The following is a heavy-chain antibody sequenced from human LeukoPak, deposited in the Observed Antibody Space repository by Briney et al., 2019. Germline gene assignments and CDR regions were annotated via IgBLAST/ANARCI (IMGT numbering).Heavy chain of an antibody. V-gene: IGHV3-74*01. D-gene: IGHD5-18*01. CDR3: ARGGGNSYGRLDY. CDR1: GFTLSSYW. J-gene: IGHJ4*02. CDR2: INSDGSST. Sequence: GGSLRLSCAASGFTLSSYWMHWVRQSPGKGLVWVSLINSDGSSTSYADSVKGRFTISRDNAKNTLFLQMNSLRAEDTAVYYCARGGGNSYGRLDYWGQGTLVTVSS.